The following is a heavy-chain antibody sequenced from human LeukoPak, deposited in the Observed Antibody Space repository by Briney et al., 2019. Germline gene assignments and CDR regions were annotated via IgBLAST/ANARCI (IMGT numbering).Heavy chain of an antibody. Sequence: SDTLSLPCALYGGSFSGYYWRWIPEPPGKGLEWLGEIKHSGSTNYNPSLKSRVTISVDTSKNQSSLMLSSVTAADTAVYYCARRTMVRGKMAYYYYYMDVWGKGTTVTVSS. CDR2: IKHSGST. V-gene: IGHV4-34*01. D-gene: IGHD3-10*01. J-gene: IGHJ6*03. CDR1: GGSFSGYY. CDR3: ARRTMVRGKMAYYYYYMDV.